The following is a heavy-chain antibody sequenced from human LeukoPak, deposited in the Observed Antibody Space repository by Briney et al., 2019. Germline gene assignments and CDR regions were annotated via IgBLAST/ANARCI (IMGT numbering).Heavy chain of an antibody. D-gene: IGHD3-10*01. J-gene: IGHJ4*02. CDR2: ISGSGGST. CDR1: GFTFSSYA. CDR3: AKDMSYYGSGSYYNPSDY. Sequence: GGSLRLSCAASGFTFSSYAISWVRQATGKGLEWVSAISGSGGSTYYADSVKGRFTISRDNSKNTLYLQMNSLRGEDTAVYYCAKDMSYYGSGSYYNPSDYWGQGTLVTVSS. V-gene: IGHV3-23*01.